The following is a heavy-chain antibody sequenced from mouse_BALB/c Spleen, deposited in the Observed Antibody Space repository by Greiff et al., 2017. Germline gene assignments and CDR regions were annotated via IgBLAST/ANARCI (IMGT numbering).Heavy chain of an antibody. J-gene: IGHJ2*01. V-gene: IGHV5-9-3*01. D-gene: IGHD1-1*02. CDR2: ISSGGSYT. CDR1: GFTFSSYA. Sequence: EVQLVESGGGLVKPGGSLKLSCAASGFTFSSYALSWVRQTPEKRLEWVATISSGGSYTYYPDSVKGRFTISRDNAKNTLYLQLSSLSSEDTAMYYCARQGGNFDYWGQGTTLTVSS. CDR3: ARQGGNFDY.